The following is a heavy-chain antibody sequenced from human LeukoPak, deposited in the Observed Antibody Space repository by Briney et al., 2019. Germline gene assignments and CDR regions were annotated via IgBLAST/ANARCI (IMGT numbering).Heavy chain of an antibody. CDR2: ISYDGSNK. J-gene: IGHJ4*02. V-gene: IGHV3-30*04. Sequence: PGGSLRLSCAASGFTFSSYAMHWVRQAPGKGLEWVAVISYDGSNKYYADSVKGRSTISRDNSKNTLYLQMNSLRAEDTAVYYCASIVVVTASTGDYWGQGTLVTVSS. CDR3: ASIVVVTASTGDY. CDR1: GFTFSSYA. D-gene: IGHD2-21*02.